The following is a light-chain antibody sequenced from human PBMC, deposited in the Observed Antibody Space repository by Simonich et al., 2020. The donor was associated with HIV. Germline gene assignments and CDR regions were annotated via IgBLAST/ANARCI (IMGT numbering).Light chain of an antibody. CDR3: QQYNSYPWT. J-gene: IGKJ1*01. CDR2: RAS. Sequence: DIQMTQYPSTLSASVGDRVTIPWRASQRMSSWLAWYQQTPGKAPKLLLYRASSLESGFPSRFSGSGSGTEFTLTISSLQPDDFATYYCQQYNSYPWTFGQGTKVEVK. V-gene: IGKV1-5*03. CDR1: QRMSSW.